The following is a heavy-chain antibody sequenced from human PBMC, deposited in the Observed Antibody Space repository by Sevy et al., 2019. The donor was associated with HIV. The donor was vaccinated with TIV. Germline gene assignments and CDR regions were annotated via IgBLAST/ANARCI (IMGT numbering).Heavy chain of an antibody. CDR2: IYHTGAA. Sequence: SETLSLTCTVSGGTISSSSYRWGWIRQRPGKGLEWVGSIYHTGAADDNPSLKRRVTMSVDTSKNQFSLQVGSVTAADTAVYYCARWYGNNFDYWGQGALVTVSS. V-gene: IGHV4-39*01. J-gene: IGHJ4*02. CDR3: ARWYGNNFDY. D-gene: IGHD3-10*01. CDR1: GGTISSSSYR.